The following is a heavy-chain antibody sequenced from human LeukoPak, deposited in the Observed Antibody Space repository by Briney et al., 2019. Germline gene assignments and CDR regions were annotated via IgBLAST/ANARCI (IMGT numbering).Heavy chain of an antibody. Sequence: GGSLRLSCAASGFTFSSYAMSWVRQAPGKGLEWVSGISGRGDNTYYADSVKGRFTISRDNSKNTLYVQVNSLGTEDTGAYYFAKGSYYDSSGSFYFYYWGQGTLVTVSS. CDR2: ISGRGDNT. D-gene: IGHD3-22*01. V-gene: IGHV3-23*01. CDR1: GFTFSSYA. J-gene: IGHJ4*02. CDR3: AKGSYYDSSGSFYFYY.